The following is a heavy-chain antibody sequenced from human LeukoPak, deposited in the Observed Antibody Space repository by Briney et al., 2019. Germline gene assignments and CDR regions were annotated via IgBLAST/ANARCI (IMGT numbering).Heavy chain of an antibody. CDR1: GGSISSSSYY. Sequence: SETLSLTCTVSGGSISSSSYYWGWIRQPPGKGLEWIGSIYYSGSTYYNPSLKSRVTISADTSKNQFSLKLSSVTAADTAVYYCASNLITTVTRSGWFDPWGQGTLVTVSS. CDR3: ASNLITTVTRSGWFDP. CDR2: IYYSGST. D-gene: IGHD4-17*01. V-gene: IGHV4-39*01. J-gene: IGHJ5*02.